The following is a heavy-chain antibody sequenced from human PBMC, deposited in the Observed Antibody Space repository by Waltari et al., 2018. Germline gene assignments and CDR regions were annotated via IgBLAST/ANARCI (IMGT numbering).Heavy chain of an antibody. CDR1: GGSFSGYY. CDR2: INHSGST. V-gene: IGHV4-34*01. J-gene: IGHJ4*02. D-gene: IGHD3-10*01. Sequence: QVQLQQWGAGLLKPSETLSLTCAVYGGSFSGYYWSWIRQPPGKGLEWIGEINHSGSTNYTPSLKSRVTISVDTSKNQFSLKLSSVTAADTAVYYCARGLRGPSGGYWGQGTLVTVSS. CDR3: ARGLRGPSGGY.